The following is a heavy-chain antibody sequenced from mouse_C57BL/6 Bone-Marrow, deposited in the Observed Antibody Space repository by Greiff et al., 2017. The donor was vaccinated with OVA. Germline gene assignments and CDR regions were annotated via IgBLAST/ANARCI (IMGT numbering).Heavy chain of an antibody. CDR1: GYTFTSYW. D-gene: IGHD1-1*01. Sequence: VKLQQPGAELVKPGASVKLSCKASGYTFTSYWMHWVKQRPGQGLEWIGMIHPNSGSTNYNEKFKSKATLTVDKSSSTAYMQLSSLTSEDSAVYYCARGDYYGSSDEGFAYWGQGTLVTVSA. CDR2: IHPNSGST. J-gene: IGHJ3*01. CDR3: ARGDYYGSSDEGFAY. V-gene: IGHV1-64*01.